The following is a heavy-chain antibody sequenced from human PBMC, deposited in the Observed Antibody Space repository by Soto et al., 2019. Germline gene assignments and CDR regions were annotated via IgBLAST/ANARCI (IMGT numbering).Heavy chain of an antibody. Sequence: SETLSLTCTVSGGSISSGGYYWSWIRQHPGKGLEWIGYIYYSGSTYYNPSLKSRVTISVDTSKNQFSLKLSSVTAADTAVYYCACVIEYSSGWFDPWGQGTLVTVSS. D-gene: IGHD6-19*01. CDR1: GGSISSGGYY. CDR3: ACVIEYSSGWFDP. V-gene: IGHV4-31*03. CDR2: IYYSGST. J-gene: IGHJ5*02.